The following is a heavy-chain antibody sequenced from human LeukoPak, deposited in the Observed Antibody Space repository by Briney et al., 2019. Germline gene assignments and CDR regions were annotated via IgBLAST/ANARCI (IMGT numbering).Heavy chain of an antibody. CDR2: ISSTSSTM. CDR1: GFTFSGFS. D-gene: IGHD2-2*01. J-gene: IGHJ4*02. CDR3: AKSRSGYQFDY. Sequence: GGSLRLSCAASGFTFSGFSMDWVRQAPGRGLEWLSYISSTSSTMLYADSVKGRFTISRDNAKNSLYLQMHSLRAEDTAVDYCAKSRSGYQFDYWGQGTVVTVSS. V-gene: IGHV3-48*01.